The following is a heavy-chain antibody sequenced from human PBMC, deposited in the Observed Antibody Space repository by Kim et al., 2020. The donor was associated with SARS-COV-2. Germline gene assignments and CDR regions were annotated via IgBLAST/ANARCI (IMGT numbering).Heavy chain of an antibody. V-gene: IGHV4-30-4*01. Sequence: SETLSLTCTVSGGSISSGDYYWSWIRQPPGKGLEWIGYIYYSGSTYYNPSLKSRVTISVDTSKNQFSLKLSSVTAADTAVYYCARAHCSSTSCYWLDIWGQGTMVTVSS. CDR1: GGSISSGDYY. D-gene: IGHD2-2*01. J-gene: IGHJ3*02. CDR3: ARAHCSSTSCYWLDI. CDR2: IYYSGST.